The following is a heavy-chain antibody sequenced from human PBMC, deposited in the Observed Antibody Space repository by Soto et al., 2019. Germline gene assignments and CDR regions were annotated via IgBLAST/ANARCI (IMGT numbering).Heavy chain of an antibody. CDR1: GGSISSCGYS. J-gene: IGHJ5*02. CDR2: IYHSGST. Sequence: SETLSLTCAVSGGSISSCGYSWSWIRQPPGKGLEWIGYIYHSGSTYYNPSLKSRVTMSLDTSTNQVSLSLTSVTAADAAVYFCARFSPPRKSYDSNPGWFDPWGQGIMVTVSS. CDR3: ARFSPPRKSYDSNPGWFDP. D-gene: IGHD3-22*01. V-gene: IGHV4-30-2*01.